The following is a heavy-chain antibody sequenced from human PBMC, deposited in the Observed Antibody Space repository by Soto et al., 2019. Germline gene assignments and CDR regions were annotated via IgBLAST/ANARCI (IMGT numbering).Heavy chain of an antibody. CDR2: IYYSGST. D-gene: IGHD6-13*01. J-gene: IGHJ5*02. CDR3: ARGRSSSWYNWFDP. Sequence: PSETLSLTCTVSGGSISSYYWSWIRQPPGKGLEWIGYIYYSGSTNYNPSLKSRVTISVGTSKNQFSLKLSSVTAADTAVYYCARGRSSSWYNWFDPWGQGTLVTVSS. V-gene: IGHV4-59*01. CDR1: GGSISSYY.